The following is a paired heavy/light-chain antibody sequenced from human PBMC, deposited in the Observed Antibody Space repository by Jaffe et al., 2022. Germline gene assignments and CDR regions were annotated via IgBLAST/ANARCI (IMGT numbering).Light chain of an antibody. V-gene: IGLV3-25*03. CDR2: KDS. J-gene: IGLJ2*01. CDR3: QSADSSGTYHVV. Sequence: SYELTQPPSVSVSPGQTARITCSGDALPKQYAYWYQQKPGQAPVLVIYKDSERPSGIPERFSGSSSGTTVTLTISGVQAEDEADYYCQSADSSGTYHVVFGGGTKLTVL. CDR1: ALPKQY.
Heavy chain of an antibody. CDR2: IYTSGST. CDR3: ARDRSHDYGDYGPGSGPKGPYYYYMDV. V-gene: IGHV4-61*02. D-gene: IGHD4-17*01. J-gene: IGHJ6*03. Sequence: QVQLQESGPGLVKPSQTLSLTCTVSGGSISSGSYYWSWIRQPAGKGLEWIGRIYTSGSTNYNPSLKSRVTISVDTSKNQFSLKLSSVTAADTAVYYCARDRSHDYGDYGPGSGPKGPYYYYMDVWGKGTTVTVSS. CDR1: GGSISSGSYY.